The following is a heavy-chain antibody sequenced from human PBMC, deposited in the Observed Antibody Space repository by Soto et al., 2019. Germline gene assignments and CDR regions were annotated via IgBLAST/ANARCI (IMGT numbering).Heavy chain of an antibody. J-gene: IGHJ6*03. CDR1: GFTFSSYS. V-gene: IGHV3-48*01. CDR2: ISSSSSTI. Sequence: EVQLVESGGGLVQPGGSLRLSCAASGFTFSSYSMNWVRQAPGKGLEWVSYISSSSSTIYYADSVKGRFTISRDNAKNSLYLKRNSLRAEDTVVYYWGRDGGKNRGYDYVAIIRYYYYNYRDVGGKGPTVPV. CDR3: GRDGGKNRGYDYVAIIRYYYYNYRDV. D-gene: IGHD5-12*01.